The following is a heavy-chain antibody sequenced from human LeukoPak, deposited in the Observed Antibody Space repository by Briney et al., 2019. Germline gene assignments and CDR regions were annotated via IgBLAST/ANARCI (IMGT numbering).Heavy chain of an antibody. D-gene: IGHD3-10*01. CDR3: ARGALLLWFGESNDY. CDR1: GYTFTGYY. J-gene: IGHJ4*02. CDR2: INPNSGGT. Sequence: ASGKVSCKASGYTFTGYYMHWVRQAPGQGLAWVGWINPNSGGTNYAQKFQSRVTMTRDTSISTAYMELSRLRSDDTAAYYCARGALLLWFGESNDYWGQGTLVTVSS. V-gene: IGHV1-2*02.